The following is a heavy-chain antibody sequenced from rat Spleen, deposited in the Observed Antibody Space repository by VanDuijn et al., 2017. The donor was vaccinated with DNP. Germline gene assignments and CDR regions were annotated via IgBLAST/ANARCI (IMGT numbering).Heavy chain of an antibody. Sequence: EVQLQESGPGLVKPSQSLSLTCSVTGYFITSNYWAWIRKFPGNKMEWMGYISYSGSTGYSPSLKSRISITRDTSKRQFFLQLNSVTTEDTATYYCARAYYDGTYYPNWYFDFWGPGTTVTVSS. J-gene: IGHJ1*01. CDR1: GYFITSNY. CDR2: ISYSGST. V-gene: IGHV3-1*01. D-gene: IGHD1-12*02. CDR3: ARAYYDGTYYPNWYFDF.